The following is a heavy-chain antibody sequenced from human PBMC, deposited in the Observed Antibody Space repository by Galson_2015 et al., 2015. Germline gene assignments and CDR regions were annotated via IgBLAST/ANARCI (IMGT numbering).Heavy chain of an antibody. V-gene: IGHV6-1*01. D-gene: IGHD2-21*02. CDR1: GDSVSSNSAS. CDR2: TYYRSKWYY. CDR3: ARDTPSDRWHPDAFDI. J-gene: IGHJ3*02. Sequence: CAISGDSVSSNSASWNWIRQSPSRGLEWLGRTYYRSKWYYDYAASVKSRIAVNPDTSKNQSSLQLNSVIPEDTAVYYCARDTPSDRWHPDAFDIWGQGTLVTVSS.